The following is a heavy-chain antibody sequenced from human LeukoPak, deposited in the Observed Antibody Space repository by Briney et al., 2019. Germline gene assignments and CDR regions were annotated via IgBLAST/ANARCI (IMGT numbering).Heavy chain of an antibody. CDR2: IWYDGSNK. CDR1: GLTFSSYE. V-gene: IGHV3-33*08. CDR3: ATARDEYYFDY. Sequence: PGGSLRLSCAASGLTFSSYEMNWVRQAPGKGVEWLAVIWYDGSNKYYAESVKGRFTISKDNSKNTLYLQMSSLRAEDTAVYYCATARDEYYFDYWGQGTLVTVSS. J-gene: IGHJ4*02.